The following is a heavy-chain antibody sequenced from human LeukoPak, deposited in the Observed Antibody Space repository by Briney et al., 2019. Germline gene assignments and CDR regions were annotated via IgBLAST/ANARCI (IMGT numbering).Heavy chain of an antibody. CDR2: IIPIFGTA. CDR1: GGTFSSYA. V-gene: IGHV1-69*05. J-gene: IGHJ5*02. Sequence: SVKVSCKASGGTFSSYAISWVRQAPGQGLEWMGGIIPIFGTANYAQKFQGRVTITTDESTSTAYMELSSLRSEDTAVYYCAREHWNWNYERGENWFDPWGQGTLVTVSS. D-gene: IGHD1-7*01. CDR3: AREHWNWNYERGENWFDP.